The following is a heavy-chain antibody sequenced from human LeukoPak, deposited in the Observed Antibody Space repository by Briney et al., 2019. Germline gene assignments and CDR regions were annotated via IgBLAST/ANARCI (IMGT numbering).Heavy chain of an antibody. V-gene: IGHV4-34*01. CDR1: GGSFSGYY. CDR3: ARSLRRQYCTNGVCSNSGY. J-gene: IGHJ4*02. CDR2: INHSGST. Sequence: PSETLSLTCAVYGGSFSGYYWSWIRQPPGKGLEWIGEINHSGSTNYNPSLKSRVTMSVDTSKNQFSLKLSSVTAADTAVYYCARSLRRQYCTNGVCSNSGYWGQGTLVTVSS. D-gene: IGHD2-8*01.